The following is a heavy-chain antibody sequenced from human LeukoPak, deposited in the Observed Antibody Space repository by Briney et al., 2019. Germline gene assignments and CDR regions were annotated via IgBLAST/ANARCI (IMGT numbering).Heavy chain of an antibody. D-gene: IGHD2-15*01. CDR2: IYYSGST. J-gene: IGHJ3*02. V-gene: IGHV4-30-4*08. CDR1: GGSISSGGYY. Sequence: KSSETLSLTCTVSGGSISSGGYYWSWIRQHPGKGLEWIGYIYYSGSTYYNPSLKSRVTISVDTSKNQFSLKLSSVTAADTAVYYCARVAPKGYCSGGSCSTGGSDAFDIWGQGTMVTVSS. CDR3: ARVAPKGYCSGGSCSTGGSDAFDI.